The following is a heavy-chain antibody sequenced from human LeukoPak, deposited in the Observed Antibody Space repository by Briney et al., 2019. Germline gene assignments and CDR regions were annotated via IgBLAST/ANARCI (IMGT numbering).Heavy chain of an antibody. Sequence: HPGRSLRFSCAASGFTFSSYAMSWVRQAPGKGLEWVSAISGSGGSTYYADSVKGRFTISRDNSKNTLYLQMNSLRAEDTAVYYCAKDSSSFGVVIILMDVWGQGTTVTVSS. CDR3: AKDSSSFGVVIILMDV. D-gene: IGHD3-3*01. J-gene: IGHJ6*02. V-gene: IGHV3-23*01. CDR1: GFTFSSYA. CDR2: ISGSGGST.